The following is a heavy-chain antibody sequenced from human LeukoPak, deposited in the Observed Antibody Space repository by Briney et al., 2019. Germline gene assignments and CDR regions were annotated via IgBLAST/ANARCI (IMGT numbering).Heavy chain of an antibody. CDR2: VSGSGGSV. CDR1: GFTFSSYA. V-gene: IGHV3-23*01. CDR3: AKDRGYCSTSTCFKPFDY. Sequence: GGSLRLSCAASGFTFSSYAMSWVRQAPGRGLEWVSRVSGSGGSVFYADSVKGRFTISRDNSKNTLYLEMNSLRAEDTAVYYCAKDRGYCSTSTCFKPFDYWGRGALVTVSS. D-gene: IGHD2-2*01. J-gene: IGHJ4*02.